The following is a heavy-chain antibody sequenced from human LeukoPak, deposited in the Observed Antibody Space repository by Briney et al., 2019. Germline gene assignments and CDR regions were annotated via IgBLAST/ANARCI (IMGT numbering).Heavy chain of an antibody. Sequence: PGGSLRLSCAASGFIFSSYWMHWVRQTPGKGLVWVSRINSGGSGTSYADSVEGRFTISRDNAKNTLYLQMNSQRVEDTAVYYCTTSLGPLTEYWGQGTLVTVSS. D-gene: IGHD7-27*01. J-gene: IGHJ4*02. CDR1: GFIFSSYW. V-gene: IGHV3-74*01. CDR2: INSGGSGT. CDR3: TTSLGPLTEY.